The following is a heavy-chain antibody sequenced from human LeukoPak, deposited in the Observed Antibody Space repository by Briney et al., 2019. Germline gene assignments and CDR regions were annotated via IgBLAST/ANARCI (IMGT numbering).Heavy chain of an antibody. J-gene: IGHJ4*02. D-gene: IGHD2-21*01. Sequence: ASVKVSCKASGYTFTSYYMHWVRQAPGQGLEWMGIINPSGGSTSYAQKFQGSVTMTRDTSTSTVYMELSSLRSEDTAVYYCAREEFAYYSFDYWGQGTLVTVSS. V-gene: IGHV1-46*01. CDR1: GYTFTSYY. CDR3: AREEFAYYSFDY. CDR2: INPSGGST.